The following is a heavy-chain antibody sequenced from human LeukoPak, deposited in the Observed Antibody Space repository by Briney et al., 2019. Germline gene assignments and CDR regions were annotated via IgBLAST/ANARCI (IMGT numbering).Heavy chain of an antibody. CDR2: ISSSSSYI. J-gene: IGHJ4*02. D-gene: IGHD1-26*01. CDR3: ATSWELQYYFDY. Sequence: PGGPLRLSCAASGFTFSSYGMHWVRQAPGKGLEGGSSISSSSSYIYYADSVKGRFTISRDNAKNSLYLQMNGLRAEDTAVYYCATSWELQYYFDYWGQGTLVTVSS. CDR1: GFTFSSYG. V-gene: IGHV3-21*01.